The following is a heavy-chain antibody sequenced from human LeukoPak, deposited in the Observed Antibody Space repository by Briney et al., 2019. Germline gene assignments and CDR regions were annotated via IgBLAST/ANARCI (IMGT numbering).Heavy chain of an antibody. D-gene: IGHD6-13*01. V-gene: IGHV1-2*02. CDR1: GYTFTGYY. CDR2: INPNSGGT. CDR3: ARAYSTHQLNPDEYNWFDP. J-gene: IGHJ5*02. Sequence: GASVKVSCKASGYTFTGYYMHWVRQAPGQGLEWMGWINPNSGGTNYAQKFQGKVTMTRDTSISTAYMELSRLRSDDTAVYYCARAYSTHQLNPDEYNWFDPWGQGTLVTVSS.